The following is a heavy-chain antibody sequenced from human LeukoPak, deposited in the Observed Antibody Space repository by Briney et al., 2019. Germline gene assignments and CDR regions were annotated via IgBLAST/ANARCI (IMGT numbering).Heavy chain of an antibody. D-gene: IGHD4-23*01. CDR3: ARVGGGGNARSWYFDL. CDR1: GGSISSGGYY. Sequence: PSETLSLTCTVSGGSISSGGYYWSWIRQHPGKGLEWIGYIYYSGSTYYNPSLKSRVTISVDTSKNQFSLKLSSVTAADTAAYYCARVGGGGNARSWYFDLWGRGTLVTVSS. CDR2: IYYSGST. V-gene: IGHV4-31*03. J-gene: IGHJ2*01.